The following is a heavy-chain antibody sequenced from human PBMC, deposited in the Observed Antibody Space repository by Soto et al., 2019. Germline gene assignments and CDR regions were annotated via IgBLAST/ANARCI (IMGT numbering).Heavy chain of an antibody. CDR3: AHRPIDRSGYYPGYFDY. CDR2: IYWDDDK. CDR1: GFSLSTSGVG. J-gene: IGHJ4*02. D-gene: IGHD3-22*01. Sequence: QITLKESGPTLVKPTQTLTLTCTFSGFSLSTSGVGVGWIRQPPGKALEWLALIYWDDDKRYSPSLKSRLTITKDPSKNQVVLTMTNMDPVDTATYYCAHRPIDRSGYYPGYFDYWGQGTLVTVSS. V-gene: IGHV2-5*02.